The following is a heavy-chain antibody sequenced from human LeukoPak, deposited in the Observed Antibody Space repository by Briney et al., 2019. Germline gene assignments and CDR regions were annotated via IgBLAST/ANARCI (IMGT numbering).Heavy chain of an antibody. J-gene: IGHJ4*02. CDR1: GASISSYY. CDR2: IYNSGTT. D-gene: IGHD2-2*02. Sequence: SETLSFTCTVSGASISSYYWSWIRQPPGKRLEWIGYIYNSGTTDYNPSLKSRVTISLDTPKNQFSLKVNSVTAADTAVYYCARAPVLYHFDSRGLGTLVTVSS. CDR3: ARAPVLYHFDS. V-gene: IGHV4-59*01.